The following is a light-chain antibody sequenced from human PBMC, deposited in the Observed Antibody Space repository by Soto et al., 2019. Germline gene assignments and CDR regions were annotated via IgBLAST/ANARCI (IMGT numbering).Light chain of an antibody. J-gene: IGLJ2*01. CDR2: SNN. Sequence: QAVVTQPPSASGTPGQRVTISCSGNSSNIGSNTVNWYQQLPGTAPKLLIYSNNQRPSGVPDRFSGSKSGTSASLAISGLQSEDEADYYCAAWDDSLNGLVVFGGGTKLTVL. CDR1: SSNIGSNT. V-gene: IGLV1-44*01. CDR3: AAWDDSLNGLVV.